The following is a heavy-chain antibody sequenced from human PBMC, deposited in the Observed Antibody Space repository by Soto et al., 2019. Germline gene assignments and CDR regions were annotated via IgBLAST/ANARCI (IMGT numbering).Heavy chain of an antibody. J-gene: IGHJ3*02. V-gene: IGHV1-18*01. CDR2: ISAYNGNT. CDR1: GYTFTSYG. CDR3: ATDRIFDHRGAFDI. Sequence: AAVKVSCKASGYTFTSYGISWVRQAPGQGLEWMGWISAYNGNTNYAQKLQGRVTMTTDTSTSTAYMELSSLRSEDTAVYYCATDRIFDHRGAFDIWGQGTMVTVSS.